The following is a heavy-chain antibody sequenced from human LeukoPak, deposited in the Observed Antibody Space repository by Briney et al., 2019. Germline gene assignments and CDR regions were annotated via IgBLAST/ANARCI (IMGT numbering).Heavy chain of an antibody. J-gene: IGHJ4*02. V-gene: IGHV3-21*04. CDR2: ISSSSSYI. CDR1: GFTVSSSY. D-gene: IGHD6-6*01. CDR3: ARAYSSSSDY. Sequence: GGSLRLSCAASGFTVSSSYMSWVRQAPGKGLEWVSSISSSSSYIYYADSVKGRFTISRDNAKNSLYLQMNSLRAEDTAVYYCARAYSSSSDYWGQGTLVTVSS.